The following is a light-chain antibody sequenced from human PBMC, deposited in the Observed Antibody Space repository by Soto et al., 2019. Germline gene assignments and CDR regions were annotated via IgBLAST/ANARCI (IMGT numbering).Light chain of an antibody. CDR1: QSVSNSY. Sequence: RRSPGTLALSRGESATLSLRDSQSVSNSYLAWYQQKPGKAPNHLIYTGSSVQSGVPSRFSGSGSGTDFTLTINSLQPEDFATYYCQQAASFPITFGQETRLQI. J-gene: IGKJ5*01. CDR2: TGS. CDR3: QQAASFPIT. V-gene: IGKV1-12*01.